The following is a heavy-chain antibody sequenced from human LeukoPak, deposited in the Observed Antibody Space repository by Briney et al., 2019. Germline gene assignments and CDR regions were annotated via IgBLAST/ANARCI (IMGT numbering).Heavy chain of an antibody. CDR3: ARALSTMIVVVITGGFDY. CDR1: GYTFTGYY. CDR2: INPNSGGT. J-gene: IGHJ4*02. V-gene: IGHV1-2*02. Sequence: EASVKVFCKASGYTFTGYYMHWVRQAPGQGLEWMGWINPNSGGTNYAQKFQGRVTMTRDTSISTAYMELSRLRSDDTAVYYCARALSTMIVVVITGGFDYWGQGTLVTISS. D-gene: IGHD3-22*01.